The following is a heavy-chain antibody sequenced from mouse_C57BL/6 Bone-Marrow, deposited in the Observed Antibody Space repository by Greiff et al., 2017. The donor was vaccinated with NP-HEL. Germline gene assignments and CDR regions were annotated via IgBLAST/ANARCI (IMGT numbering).Heavy chain of an antibody. CDR1: GYTFTDYY. CDR3: ARGGYSNYRFAY. D-gene: IGHD2-5*01. Sequence: EVQLQQSGPELVKPGASVKISCKASGYTFTDYYMNWVKQSHGKSLEWIGDINPNNGGTSYNQKFKGKATLTVDKSSSTAYMELRSLTSEDSAVYYCARGGYSNYRFAYWGQGTLVTVSA. J-gene: IGHJ3*01. CDR2: INPNNGGT. V-gene: IGHV1-26*01.